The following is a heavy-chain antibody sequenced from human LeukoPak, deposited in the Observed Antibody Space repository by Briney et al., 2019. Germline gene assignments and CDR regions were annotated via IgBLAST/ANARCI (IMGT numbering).Heavy chain of an antibody. V-gene: IGHV4-34*01. D-gene: IGHD3-22*01. CDR3: ARRRGYYPFDY. Sequence: NPSETLSLTCTVSGGSISSYYWSWIRQPPGKGLEWIGEINHSGSTNYNPSLKSRVTISVDTSKNQFSLKLSSVTAADTAVYYCARRRGYYPFDYWGQGTLVTVSS. CDR2: INHSGST. CDR1: GGSISSYY. J-gene: IGHJ4*02.